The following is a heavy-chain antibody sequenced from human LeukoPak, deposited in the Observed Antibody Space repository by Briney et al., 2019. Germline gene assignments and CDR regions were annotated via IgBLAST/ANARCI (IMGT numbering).Heavy chain of an antibody. CDR3: ASPPPDYYDSPDSFDI. J-gene: IGHJ3*02. D-gene: IGHD3-22*01. V-gene: IGHV4-59*12. CDR2: IYYSGST. CDR1: GGSISSYY. Sequence: KPSETLSLTCTVSGGSISSYYWSWIRQLPGKGLEWIGYIYYSGSTNYNPSLKSRVTISVDTSKNQFSLKLSSVTAADTAVYYCASPPPDYYDSPDSFDIWGQGAMVTVSS.